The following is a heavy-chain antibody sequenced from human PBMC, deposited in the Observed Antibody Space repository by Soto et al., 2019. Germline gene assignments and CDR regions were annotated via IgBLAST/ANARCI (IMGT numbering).Heavy chain of an antibody. Sequence: GGSLRLSCAASGFTFSSYGMHWVRQAPGKGLEWVAVISYDGSNKYYADSVKGRFTISRDNSKNTLYLQMNSLRAEDTAVYYCAKDLERWLQMGVFLFDYRGQGTLVTVS. J-gene: IGHJ4*02. D-gene: IGHD3-3*01. CDR1: GFTFSSYG. CDR2: ISYDGSNK. V-gene: IGHV3-30*18. CDR3: AKDLERWLQMGVFLFDY.